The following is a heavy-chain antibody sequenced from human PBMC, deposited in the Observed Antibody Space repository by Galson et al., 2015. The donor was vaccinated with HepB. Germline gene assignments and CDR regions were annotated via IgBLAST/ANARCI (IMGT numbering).Heavy chain of an antibody. CDR1: GFTFSRYA. Sequence: SLRLSCAASGFTFSRYAMHWVRQAPGKGLEWVAVISYDGSNKYYADSVKGRFTISRDNSKNTLYLQMNSLRAEDTAVYYCARDLGDGYNTFDYWGQGTLVTVSS. CDR2: ISYDGSNK. CDR3: ARDLGDGYNTFDY. D-gene: IGHD5-24*01. V-gene: IGHV3-30-3*01. J-gene: IGHJ4*02.